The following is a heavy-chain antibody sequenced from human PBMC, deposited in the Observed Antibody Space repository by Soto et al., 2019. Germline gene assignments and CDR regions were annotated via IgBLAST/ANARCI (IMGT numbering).Heavy chain of an antibody. J-gene: IGHJ1*01. Sequence: PGGSLRLSCAASGFTFTSYSMNWVRQAPGKGLEWVSYISSSSSAIYYADSVKGRFTISRDNAKNSLSLQMNSLRAEDTAVYYCVRAECPNCYGFQHSGLGTLVTVSS. CDR2: ISSSSSAI. D-gene: IGHD2-2*01. CDR3: VRAECPNCYGFQH. CDR1: GFTFTSYS. V-gene: IGHV3-48*01.